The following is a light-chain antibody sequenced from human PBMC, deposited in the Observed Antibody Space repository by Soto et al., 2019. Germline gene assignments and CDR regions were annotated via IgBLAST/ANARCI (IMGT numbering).Light chain of an antibody. CDR1: SSNIGNNA. CDR3: AAWDDSLNGYV. Sequence: QSVVTQPPSVSAAPRQRVTISCSGSSSNIGNNAVNWYQQLPGKGPKLLIYYDDLLASGVSDRFSGSKSGTSASLAISGLQSEDEADYYCAAWDDSLNGYVFGTGTKVTVL. J-gene: IGLJ1*01. CDR2: YDD. V-gene: IGLV1-36*01.